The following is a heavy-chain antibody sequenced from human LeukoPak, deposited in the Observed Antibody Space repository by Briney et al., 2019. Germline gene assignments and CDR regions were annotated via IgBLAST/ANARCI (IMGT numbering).Heavy chain of an antibody. CDR1: GFTFSNFA. CDR3: AKFRGQLLGNYYMDV. D-gene: IGHD3-10*01. CDR2: ISGSGDGT. V-gene: IGHV3-23*01. J-gene: IGHJ6*03. Sequence: GGSLRLSCAASGFTFSNFAMSWVRQAPGKGLEWVSAISGSGDGTYYAGSVKGRFTISRDNSKNTLYLQMSSLRADDTALYYCAKFRGQLLGNYYMDVWGKGTTVTASS.